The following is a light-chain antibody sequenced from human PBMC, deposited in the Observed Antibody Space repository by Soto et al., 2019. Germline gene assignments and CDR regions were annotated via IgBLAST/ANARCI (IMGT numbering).Light chain of an antibody. CDR1: SSDVGGYNY. CDR2: EVN. J-gene: IGLJ1*01. CDR3: QVWDPSTDHPYV. Sequence: QSALTQPPSASGSPGQSVAISCTGTSSDVGGYNYVSWYQQHPGKAPKLMIYEVNKRPSGVPDRFSGSKSGNTASLTVSGLQAEDEADYYCQVWDPSTDHPYVFGTGTKLTVL. V-gene: IGLV2-8*01.